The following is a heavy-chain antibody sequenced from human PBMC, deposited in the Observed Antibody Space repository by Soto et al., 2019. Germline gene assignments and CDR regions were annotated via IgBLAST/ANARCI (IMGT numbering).Heavy chain of an antibody. D-gene: IGHD1-7*01. CDR3: ASRPRGTRWRNFYYFDY. CDR2: IYYSGST. J-gene: IGHJ4*02. Sequence: SETLSLTCTVSGGSISSSSYYWGWIRQPPGKGLEWIGSIYYSGSTYYNPSLKSRVTISVDTSKNQFSLKLSSVTAADTAVYYCASRPRGTRWRNFYYFDYWGQGTLVTVSS. V-gene: IGHV4-39*01. CDR1: GGSISSSSYY.